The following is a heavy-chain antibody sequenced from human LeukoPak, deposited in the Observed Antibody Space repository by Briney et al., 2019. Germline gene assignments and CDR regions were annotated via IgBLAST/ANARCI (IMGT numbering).Heavy chain of an antibody. D-gene: IGHD1-26*01. CDR3: ARKRGSYVFDY. V-gene: IGHV4-34*01. CDR1: GGSFSDYY. CDR2: INHSGST. Sequence: SETLSLTCAVYGGSFSDYYWSWIRQPPGKGLEWIGEINHSGSTNYNPSLKSRVTISVDTSKNQSSLKLSSVTAADTAVYYCARKRGSYVFDYWGQGTLVTVSS. J-gene: IGHJ4*02.